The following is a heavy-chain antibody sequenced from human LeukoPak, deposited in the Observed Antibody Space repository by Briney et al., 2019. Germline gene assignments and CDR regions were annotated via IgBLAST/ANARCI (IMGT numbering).Heavy chain of an antibody. D-gene: IGHD3-22*01. CDR2: INPNSGGT. Sequence: ASVKVSCKASGYTFTGYYMHWVRQAPGQGLEWMGWINPNSGGTNYAQKFQGRVTMTRDTSISTAYMELSRLRSDDTAVYYCARESYYDSSGYYLSGAFDIWGQGTMVTVSS. V-gene: IGHV1-2*02. CDR3: ARESYYDSSGYYLSGAFDI. CDR1: GYTFTGYY. J-gene: IGHJ3*02.